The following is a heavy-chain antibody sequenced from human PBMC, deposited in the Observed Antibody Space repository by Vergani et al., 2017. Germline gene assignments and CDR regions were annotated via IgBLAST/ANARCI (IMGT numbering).Heavy chain of an antibody. J-gene: IGHJ6*02. CDR3: ARLIEEVVGYYYDMEV. CDR2: IYPGDSDT. D-gene: IGHD1-26*01. CDR1: GNSFTSYW. V-gene: IGHV5-51*01. Sequence: EVQLVQSGAEVKKPGESLKISCKRSGNSFTSYWIGWVRQMPGKGLEWMGIIYPGDSDTRYNPSFRGQVTMSADKSINTAYLQWSSLKATDTAMYYCARLIEEVVGYYYDMEVWGQGTTVTVSS.